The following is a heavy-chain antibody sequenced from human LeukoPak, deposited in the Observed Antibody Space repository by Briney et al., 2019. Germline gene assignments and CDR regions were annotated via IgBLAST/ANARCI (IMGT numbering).Heavy chain of an antibody. CDR3: ARDNLAPSGVKYFHL. CDR2: IVPKFGST. V-gene: IGHV1-69*05. D-gene: IGHD3-16*02. J-gene: IGHJ1*01. CDR1: GGTFSFYT. Sequence: GASVKVSCKASGGTFSFYTLNWVRQAPGQGLEWMGGIVPKFGSTNYAQKFHDRLSITTDESTTTAHMELSSLRSEDTALYYCARDNLAPSGVKYFHLWGPGTLVTVSS.